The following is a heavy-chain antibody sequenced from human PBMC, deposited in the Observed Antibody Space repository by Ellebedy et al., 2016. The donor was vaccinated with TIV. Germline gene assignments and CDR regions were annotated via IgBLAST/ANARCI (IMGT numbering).Heavy chain of an antibody. CDR2: IGASQNDM. V-gene: IGHV3-21*03. CDR1: GFAFSGAFSGYC. J-gene: IGHJ4*02. Sequence: GESLKISCEASGFAFSGAFSGYCMNWVRQAPGKGLEWVSSIGASQNDMYYTDSVKGRFAISRDNAKTSLYLQMNSLKIEDTAVYYCTTAPFHPNIECWGQGILVAVSS. CDR3: TTAPFHPNIEC. D-gene: IGHD1-14*01.